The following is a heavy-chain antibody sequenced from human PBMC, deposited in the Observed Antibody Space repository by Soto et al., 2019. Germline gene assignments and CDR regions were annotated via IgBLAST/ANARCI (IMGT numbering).Heavy chain of an antibody. J-gene: IGHJ4*02. CDR2: INTGDVNA. CDR1: GYTWKNYA. CDR3: ARSYKLFHFDSSGYLDY. D-gene: IGHD3-22*01. V-gene: IGHV1-3*04. Sequence: ASVKVSCKTSGYTWKNYAMNWVRQAPGQRLEWMGWINTGDVNAKYSEKFQGRATITKDTAANTIYLQLSSLTSEDTAVYYCARSYKLFHFDSSGYLDYWGQGTRVTVS.